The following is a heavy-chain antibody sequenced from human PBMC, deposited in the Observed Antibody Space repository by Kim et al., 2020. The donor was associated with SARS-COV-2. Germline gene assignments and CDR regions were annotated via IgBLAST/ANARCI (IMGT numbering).Heavy chain of an antibody. V-gene: IGHV4-30-4*01. Sequence: SETLSLTCTVSGGSISSGDYYWSWIRQPPGKGLEWIGYIYYSGSTYYNPSLKSRVTISVDTSKNQFSLKLSSVTAADTAVYYCARAGYGDFEYFQHWGQGTLVTVSS. CDR3: ARAGYGDFEYFQH. D-gene: IGHD4-17*01. J-gene: IGHJ1*01. CDR2: IYYSGST. CDR1: GGSISSGDYY.